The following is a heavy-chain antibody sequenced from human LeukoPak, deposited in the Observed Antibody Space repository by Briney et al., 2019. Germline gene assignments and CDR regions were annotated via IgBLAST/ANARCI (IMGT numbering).Heavy chain of an antibody. D-gene: IGHD4-17*01. V-gene: IGHV3-21*01. Sequence: GGSLRLSCAASGFTFSSYSMNWVRQVPGKGLEWVSSISSSSSYIYYADSVKGRFTISRDNAKNSLYLQMNSLRAEDTAVYYCARAGGDYVWRNWGQGTLVTVSS. CDR3: ARAGGDYVWRN. J-gene: IGHJ4*02. CDR1: GFTFSSYS. CDR2: ISSSSSYI.